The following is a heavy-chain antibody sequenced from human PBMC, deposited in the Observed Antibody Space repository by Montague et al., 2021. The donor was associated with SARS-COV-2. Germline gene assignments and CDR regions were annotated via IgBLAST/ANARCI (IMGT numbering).Heavy chain of an antibody. CDR1: GFTFSSYE. CDR2: ISSSGSTI. V-gene: IGHV3-48*03. D-gene: IGHD3-16*01. Sequence: SLRLSCAASGFTFSSYEMNWVRQAPGKGLEWVSYISSSGSTIYYADSVKGRFTISRDNAKNSLYLQMNSLSAEDTAVYYCARAVPYVFRPLKYFDYRGQGTLVTVSS. CDR3: ARAVPYVFRPLKYFDY. J-gene: IGHJ4*02.